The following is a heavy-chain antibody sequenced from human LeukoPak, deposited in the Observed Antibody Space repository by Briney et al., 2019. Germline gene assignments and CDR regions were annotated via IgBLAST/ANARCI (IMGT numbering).Heavy chain of an antibody. D-gene: IGHD2-15*01. CDR1: GFNFNYAW. CDR3: AKGTSSSCYSAPNY. J-gene: IGHJ4*02. V-gene: IGHV3-15*01. Sequence: GGSLRLSCAASGFNFNYAWMNWVRQAPGKGLEWVGRIKSHEYDETTDYAAPVRGRFVISRDASKNTLYLQMDSLKTEDTAVYYCAKGTSSSCYSAPNYWGQGTLVTVSS. CDR2: IKSHEYDETT.